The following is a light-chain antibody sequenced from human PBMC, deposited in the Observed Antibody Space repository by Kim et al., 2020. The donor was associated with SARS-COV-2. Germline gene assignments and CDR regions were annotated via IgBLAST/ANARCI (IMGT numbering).Light chain of an antibody. CDR2: SNN. CDR3: GAWDDSLNGVV. Sequence: QSVLTQPPSASGTPGQRVAISCSGSSSNIGSNTVNWYQQLPGTAPKLLIYSNNQRPSGVPDRFSGSKSGTSASLAISGLQSEDEADYYCGAWDDSLNGVVFGGETQLTVL. CDR1: SSNIGSNT. V-gene: IGLV1-44*01. J-gene: IGLJ2*01.